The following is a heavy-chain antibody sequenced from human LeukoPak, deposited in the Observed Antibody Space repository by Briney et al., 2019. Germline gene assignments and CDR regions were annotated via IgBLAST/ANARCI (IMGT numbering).Heavy chain of an antibody. CDR2: ISSGSGSI. CDR3: ASQTTVKYYFDY. D-gene: IGHD4-17*01. Sequence: GGSLRLSCAASGFTFSSYSMNWVRQAPGKGLEWDSHISSGSGSISYADSVKGRFTISRDNSKNTLYLQLNSLRGEDTAVYYCASQTTVKYYFDYWGQGTLVTVSS. J-gene: IGHJ4*02. V-gene: IGHV3-48*01. CDR1: GFTFSSYS.